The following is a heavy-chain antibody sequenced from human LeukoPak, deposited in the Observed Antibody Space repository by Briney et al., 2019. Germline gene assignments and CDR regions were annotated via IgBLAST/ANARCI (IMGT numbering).Heavy chain of an antibody. V-gene: IGHV3-30*18. D-gene: IGHD1-1*01. J-gene: IGHJ4*02. CDR3: AKRVPGY. CDR1: GFTFSSYG. Sequence: GRSLRLSCAASGFTFSSYGMHWVRQAPGKGLEWVAVISYDGSNKYYADSVKGRFTISRDNSKNTLYLQMNSLRAEDTAVYYCAKRVPGYWGQGTLVTVSS. CDR2: ISYDGSNK.